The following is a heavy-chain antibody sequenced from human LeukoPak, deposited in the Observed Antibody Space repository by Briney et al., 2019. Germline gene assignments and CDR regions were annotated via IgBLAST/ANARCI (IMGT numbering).Heavy chain of an antibody. CDR2: ISSSSSTI. Sequence: PGGSLRLSCAASGFTFSSYSMNWVRQAPGKGLEWVSYISSSSSTIYYADSVKGRFTISRDNAKNSLYLQMNSLRAEDTAVYYCARPASYCSSTSCYYYYYMDVWGKGTTVTVSS. D-gene: IGHD2-2*01. CDR3: ARPASYCSSTSCYYYYYMDV. V-gene: IGHV3-48*01. CDR1: GFTFSSYS. J-gene: IGHJ6*03.